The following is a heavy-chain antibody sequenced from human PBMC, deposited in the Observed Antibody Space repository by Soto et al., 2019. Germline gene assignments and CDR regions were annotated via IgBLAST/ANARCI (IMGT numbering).Heavy chain of an antibody. J-gene: IGHJ4*02. CDR3: SRPHYDYIWGSYRFYYFDY. D-gene: IGHD3-16*02. V-gene: IGHV3-48*01. CDR2: ISSSSSTI. Sequence: PGGSLRLSCAASGFTFSSYSMNWVRQAPGKGLEWVSYISSSSSTIYYADSVKGRFTISRDNAKNSLFLQMNSLRSEDTAVYYCSRPHYDYIWGSYRFYYFDYWGQGTLVTVSS. CDR1: GFTFSSYS.